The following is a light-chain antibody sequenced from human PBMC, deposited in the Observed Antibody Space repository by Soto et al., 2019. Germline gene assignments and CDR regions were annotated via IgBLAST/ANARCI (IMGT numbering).Light chain of an antibody. Sequence: QSALTQPASVSGSPGQSSTISCTGTSSDVGGYNYVSWYQQHPGKAPKLMIYDVSNRPSGVSNRFSGSKSGNTASLTISGLQAEDDADYYCSSYTSSSTLVVCGGGTKLTVL. V-gene: IGLV2-14*01. CDR3: SSYTSSSTLVV. J-gene: IGLJ2*01. CDR1: SSDVGGYNY. CDR2: DVS.